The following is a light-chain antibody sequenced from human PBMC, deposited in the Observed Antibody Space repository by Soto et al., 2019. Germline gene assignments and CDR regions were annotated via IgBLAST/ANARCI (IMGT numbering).Light chain of an antibody. CDR3: ASWDDSLSGRV. Sequence: QSGLTQPPSASGTPGQRVIISCSGKTPNIGSNYVYWYRHLPGTAPQLLIYRNNQRPSGVPDRFSGSKSRTSASLAISGLRSEDEADYYFASWDDSLSGRVFGGGTQLTVL. V-gene: IGLV1-47*01. CDR2: RNN. J-gene: IGLJ3*02. CDR1: TPNIGSNY.